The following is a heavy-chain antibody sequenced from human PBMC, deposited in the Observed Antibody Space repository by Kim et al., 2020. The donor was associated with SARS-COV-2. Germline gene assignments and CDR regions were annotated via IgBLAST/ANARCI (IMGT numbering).Heavy chain of an antibody. J-gene: IGHJ4*02. V-gene: IGHV4-59*08. CDR3: ARQLSGYFDY. D-gene: IGHD2-15*01. CDR2: IYYSGST. CDR1: GGSISSYY. Sequence: SETLSLTCTVSGGSISSYYWSWIRQPPGKGLEWIGYIYYSGSTNYNPSLKSRVTISVDTSKNQFSLKLSSVTAADTAVYYCARQLSGYFDYWGQGTLVTVSS.